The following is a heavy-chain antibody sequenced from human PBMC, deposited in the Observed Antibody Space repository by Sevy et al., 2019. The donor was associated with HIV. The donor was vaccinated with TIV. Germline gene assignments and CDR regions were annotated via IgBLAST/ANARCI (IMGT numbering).Heavy chain of an antibody. V-gene: IGHV4-30-4*01. Sequence: SETLSLTCTVSGGTISSGDYYWSCIRQPTGKGLEWIGYMYYSRSTDYNPSLKSRITISVDTTKKQFFLMLRSVTAADAAVYYCAGVGVVTAINCLDSWGQGTQVTVSS. CDR1: GGTISSGDYY. D-gene: IGHD2-21*02. J-gene: IGHJ4*02. CDR2: MYYSRST. CDR3: AGVGVVTAINCLDS.